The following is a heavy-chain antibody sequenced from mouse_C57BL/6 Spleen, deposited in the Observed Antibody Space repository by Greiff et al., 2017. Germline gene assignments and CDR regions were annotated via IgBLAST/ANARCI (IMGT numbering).Heavy chain of an antibody. CDR3: AGDRTTLVADY. Sequence: EVQGVESGGGLVKPGGSLKLSCAASGFTFSSYALSWVRQTPEKRLEWVATISDGGSYTYYPDNVKGRFTIARDNANNNLYLQISQLKSEYTAVYYCAGDRTTLVADYWGQGTTLTVSS. D-gene: IGHD1-1*01. CDR2: ISDGGSYT. V-gene: IGHV5-4*01. CDR1: GFTFSSYA. J-gene: IGHJ2*01.